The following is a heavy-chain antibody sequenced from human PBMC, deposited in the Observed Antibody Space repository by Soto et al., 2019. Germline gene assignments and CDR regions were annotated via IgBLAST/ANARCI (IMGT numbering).Heavy chain of an antibody. V-gene: IGHV3-49*03. CDR2: IRSKMYGGTI. D-gene: IGHD2-15*01. CDR1: GFSFGDYA. Sequence: GGSLRLSCTASGFSFGDYAMSWFRRAPGKGLEWVGFIRSKMYGGTIEYAASVRGGFTISRDDSKSIAYLQMNSLKTEDTAVYYCSRAYLSGGSCYVFGYWGQGTQVTVPQ. J-gene: IGHJ4*02. CDR3: SRAYLSGGSCYVFGY.